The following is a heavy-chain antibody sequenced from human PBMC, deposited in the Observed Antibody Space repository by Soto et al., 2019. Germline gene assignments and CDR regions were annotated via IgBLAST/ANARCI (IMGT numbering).Heavy chain of an antibody. CDR2: VSHDGTKE. CDR1: DFVFYDYP. V-gene: IGHV3-30-3*01. D-gene: IGHD5-12*01. Sequence: PGGSLRLSCAASDFVFYDYPIHWVRQAPGKGLEWVAVVSHDGTKEYYSDSVKGRFSISRDNSNNTAFLQMNSLRAEDTAIYYRARESTITHFDHWGQGTLVTVSS. CDR3: ARESTITHFDH. J-gene: IGHJ4*02.